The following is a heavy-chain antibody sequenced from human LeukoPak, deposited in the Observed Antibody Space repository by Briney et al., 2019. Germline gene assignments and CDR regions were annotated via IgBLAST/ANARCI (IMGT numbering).Heavy chain of an antibody. CDR3: AKDIAYYYDSSGPLFDN. V-gene: IGHV3-23*01. CDR2: ISGSGGTT. CDR1: GFTFSSYA. Sequence: QPGGSLRLSCAGSGFTFSSYAMSWVRQTPGKGLEWVSSISGSGGTTYYSDSVKGRFTISRDNSKNTLYLQMNSLRAEDTAVYYCAKDIAYYYDSSGPLFDNWGQGTLVTVSS. D-gene: IGHD3-22*01. J-gene: IGHJ4*02.